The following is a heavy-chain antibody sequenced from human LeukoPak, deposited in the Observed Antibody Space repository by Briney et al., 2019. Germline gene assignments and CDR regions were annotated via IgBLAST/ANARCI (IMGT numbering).Heavy chain of an antibody. J-gene: IGHJ4*02. D-gene: IGHD3-10*01. CDR3: AKDHRFGELLGFDY. Sequence: PGGSLRLSCAASGFTFSSYGMHWVRQAPGKGLEWVAFIRYDGSNKYYADSVKGRFTISRDNSKNTLYLQMNSLRAEDTAVYYCAKDHRFGELLGFDYWGQGTLVTVSS. CDR2: IRYDGSNK. CDR1: GFTFSSYG. V-gene: IGHV3-30*02.